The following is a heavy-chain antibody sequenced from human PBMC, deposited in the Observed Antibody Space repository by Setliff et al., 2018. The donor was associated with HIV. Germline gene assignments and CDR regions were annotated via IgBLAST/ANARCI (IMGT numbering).Heavy chain of an antibody. V-gene: IGHV1-8*02. CDR1: SEYTFTNFD. CDR3: SSYYGSGAHYPYYYYMDV. Sequence: ASVKVSCKASSEYTFTNFDINWVRQAPGQGLEWMGWMHPHSGNTDYTQKFQGRVTMTRNTSISTAYMELSSLRSEDTAVYYCSSYYGSGAHYPYYYYMDVWGKGTTVTVSS. CDR2: MHPHSGNT. D-gene: IGHD3-10*01. J-gene: IGHJ6*03.